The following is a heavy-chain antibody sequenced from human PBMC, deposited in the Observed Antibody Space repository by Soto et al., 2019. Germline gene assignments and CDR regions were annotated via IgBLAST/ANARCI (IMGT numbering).Heavy chain of an antibody. D-gene: IGHD2-2*01. CDR2: ISYDGSNK. J-gene: IGHJ4*02. Sequence: QVQLVESGGGVVQPGRSLRLSCAASGFTFSSYAMHWVRQAPGKGLEWVAVISYDGSNKYYAESVKGRFTISRDNSKNTLYLQMNRLRAEDTAVYYCARDSRVVPAALDSYYFDYWVQGTLVTVSS. CDR3: ARDSRVVPAALDSYYFDY. V-gene: IGHV3-30-3*01. CDR1: GFTFSSYA.